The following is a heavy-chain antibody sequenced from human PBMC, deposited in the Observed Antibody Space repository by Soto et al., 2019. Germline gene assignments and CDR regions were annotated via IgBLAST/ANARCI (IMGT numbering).Heavy chain of an antibody. D-gene: IGHD1-1*01. Sequence: PSETLSLTCTVSGGSISSTIYYWGWIRQPPGKGLEWIGTTYYTGSTYYNPSLKSRVTISVDMSKNQFSLKVRSVTASVSAVYYCVSGPGTTADYWGQGTLVTVSS. CDR1: GGSISSTIYY. J-gene: IGHJ4*02. CDR3: VSGPGTTADY. V-gene: IGHV4-39*01. CDR2: TYYTGST.